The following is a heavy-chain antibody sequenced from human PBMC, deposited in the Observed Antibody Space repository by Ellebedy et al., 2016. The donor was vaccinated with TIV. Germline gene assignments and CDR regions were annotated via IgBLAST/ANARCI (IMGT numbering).Heavy chain of an antibody. CDR2: IWYDGSNK. CDR3: ARTKLGLFDP. Sequence: GESLKISCAASGFTFSSYGMHWVRQAPGKGLEWVAVIWYDGSNKYYADSVKGRFTISRDNSKNTLYLQMNSLRAEDTAVYYCARTKLGLFDPWGQGTLVTVSS. D-gene: IGHD1-7*01. CDR1: GFTFSSYG. V-gene: IGHV3-33*08. J-gene: IGHJ5*02.